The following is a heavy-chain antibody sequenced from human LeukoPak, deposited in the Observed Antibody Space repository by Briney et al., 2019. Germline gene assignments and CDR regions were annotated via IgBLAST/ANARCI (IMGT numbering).Heavy chain of an antibody. CDR1: GYDFTTYW. J-gene: IGHJ4*02. D-gene: IGHD1-7*01. Sequence: GESLKISCKGSGYDFTTYWIGWVRQMPGKGLEWMGIIYPGDSDTRYSPSFQGQVTISADKSISTAYLQWSSLKASDTAMYYCARLLELRLGYFDYWGQGTLVTVSS. V-gene: IGHV5-51*01. CDR3: ARLLELRLGYFDY. CDR2: IYPGDSDT.